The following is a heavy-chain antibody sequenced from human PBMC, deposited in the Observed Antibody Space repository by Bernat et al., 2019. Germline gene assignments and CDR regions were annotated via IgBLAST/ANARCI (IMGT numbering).Heavy chain of an antibody. J-gene: IGHJ4*02. CDR3: ALGSIVGATGPDY. CDR2: IYYSGST. V-gene: IGHV4-39*01. Sequence: QLQLQESGPGLVKPSETLSLTCTVSGGSISSSSYYWGWIRQPPGKGLEWIGSIYYSGSTYYNPSLKSRVTISVDTSKNQFSLKLSSVTAADTAVYYCALGSIVGATGPDYWGQGTLVTVSS. D-gene: IGHD1-26*01. CDR1: GGSISSSSYY.